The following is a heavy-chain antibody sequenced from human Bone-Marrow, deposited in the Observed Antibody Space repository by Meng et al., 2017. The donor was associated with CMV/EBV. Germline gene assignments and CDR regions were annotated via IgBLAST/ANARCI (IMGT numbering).Heavy chain of an antibody. CDR3: ARGGSDIVVVISPTRH. J-gene: IGHJ4*02. D-gene: IGHD2-15*01. CDR2: ISGRGETV. Sequence: GESLKISCAVSGFTFSDYYMSWIRQVPGEGLEWLSHISGRGETVYYADSVKGRFTISRDNAETSLYLQMNNLRADDTAVYYCARGGSDIVVVISPTRHWGQGTLVTVSS. V-gene: IGHV3-11*01. CDR1: GFTFSDYY.